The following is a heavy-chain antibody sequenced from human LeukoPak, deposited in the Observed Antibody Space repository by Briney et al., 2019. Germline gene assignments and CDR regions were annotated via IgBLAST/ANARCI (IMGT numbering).Heavy chain of an antibody. D-gene: IGHD3-22*01. CDR2: FDPEDGET. V-gene: IGHV1-24*01. CDR1: GYTLTELS. J-gene: IGHJ4*02. Sequence: ASVKVSCKVSGYTLTELSVHWVRQAPGKGLEWMGGFDPEDGETIYAQKFQGRVTMTEDTSTDTAYVELSSLRSEDTAVYYCATVPPGYYDSSGYFDWGQGTLVTVSS. CDR3: ATVPPGYYDSSGYFD.